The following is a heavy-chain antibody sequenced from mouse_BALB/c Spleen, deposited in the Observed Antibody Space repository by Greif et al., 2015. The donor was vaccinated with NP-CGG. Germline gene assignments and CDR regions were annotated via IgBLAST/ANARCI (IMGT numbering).Heavy chain of an antibody. D-gene: IGHD2-14*01. V-gene: IGHV1-14*01. CDR3: ARAERYDAEVED. CDR1: GYTFTSYV. J-gene: IGHJ3*01. Sequence: VQLQQPGPELVKPGASVKMSCKASGYTFTSYVMHWVKQKPGQGLEWIGYIHPYNDGTKYNEKFKGKATLTSDQSSSTGYVELIRLSSEDAAVYDWARAERYDAEVEDWGQGTLVTVAA. CDR2: IHPYNDGT.